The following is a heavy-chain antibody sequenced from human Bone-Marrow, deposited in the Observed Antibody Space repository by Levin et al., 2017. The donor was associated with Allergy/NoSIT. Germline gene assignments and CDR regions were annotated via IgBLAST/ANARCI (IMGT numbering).Heavy chain of an antibody. Sequence: ASVKVSCKSSGYSFTAHYIHWIRQAPGQGPEWMGWVNPNVGGTNYAQKFRGRVTMTRDTSINTAYMELSSLPYDDTAIYFCARDGPQNEFWSCRQTAFLYYAIDIWGQGTAVTVSS. V-gene: IGHV1-2*02. CDR3: ARDGPQNEFWSCRQTAFLYYAIDI. CDR1: GYSFTAHY. D-gene: IGHD3-3*01. CDR2: VNPNVGGT. J-gene: IGHJ6*02.